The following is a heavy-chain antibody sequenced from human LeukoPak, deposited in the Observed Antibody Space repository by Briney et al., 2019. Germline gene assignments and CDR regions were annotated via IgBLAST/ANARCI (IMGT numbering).Heavy chain of an antibody. CDR2: ISGRGGST. J-gene: IGHJ6*03. V-gene: IGHV3-23*01. CDR1: GFSFSTYA. D-gene: IGHD6-6*01. CDR3: AKGEQEGQLVGSYYYYYYYMDV. Sequence: GGSLRLSCAASGFSFSTYAMSWVRQAPGKGLEWVSAISGRGGSTYYADSVKGRFTISRDNSKDTLYLQMNSLRAEDTAVYYCAKGEQEGQLVGSYYYYYYYMDVWGKGTTVTVSS.